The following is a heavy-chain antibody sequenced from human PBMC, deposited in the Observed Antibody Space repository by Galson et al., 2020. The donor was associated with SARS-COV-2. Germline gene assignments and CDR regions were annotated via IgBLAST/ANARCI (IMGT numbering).Heavy chain of an antibody. CDR2: INHSGST. J-gene: IGHJ5*02. Sequence: SQASETLSLTCAVYGGSFSGYYWSWIRQPPGKGLEWIGEINHSGSTNYNPSLKSRVTISVDTSKNQFSLKLSSVTAADTAVYYCARGPRYSSRWYGYRNWFDPWGQGTLVTVSS. CDR1: GGSFSGYY. CDR3: ARGPRYSSRWYGYRNWFDP. D-gene: IGHD6-13*01. V-gene: IGHV4-34*01.